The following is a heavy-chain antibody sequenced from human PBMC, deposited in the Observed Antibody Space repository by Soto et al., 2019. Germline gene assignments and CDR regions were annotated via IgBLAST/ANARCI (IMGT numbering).Heavy chain of an antibody. V-gene: IGHV1-2*02. Sequence: QVQLVQSGAEVKKPGASVKVSCKASGYTFTGYYMHWVRQAPGQGLEWMGWINPNSGGTNYAQKFQGRVTMTRDTSISTAYMELSRLRSDDTAVYYCARGSIAARRGAYNWFDPWGQGILVTVSS. J-gene: IGHJ5*02. D-gene: IGHD6-6*01. CDR1: GYTFTGYY. CDR2: INPNSGGT. CDR3: ARGSIAARRGAYNWFDP.